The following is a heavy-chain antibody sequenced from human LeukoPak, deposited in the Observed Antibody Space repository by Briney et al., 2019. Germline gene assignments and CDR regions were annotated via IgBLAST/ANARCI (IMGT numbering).Heavy chain of an antibody. CDR3: ARGFGVANYYYSMDV. CDR2: ISSSSSYI. D-gene: IGHD3-3*01. CDR1: GFTFSSYS. Sequence: GGSLRLSCAASGFTFSSYSMNWVRQAPGKGLEWVSSISSSSSYIYYADSVKGRFTISRDNAKNSLYLQMNSLRAEDTAVYYCARGFGVANYYYSMDVWGKGTTVTISS. J-gene: IGHJ6*03. V-gene: IGHV3-21*01.